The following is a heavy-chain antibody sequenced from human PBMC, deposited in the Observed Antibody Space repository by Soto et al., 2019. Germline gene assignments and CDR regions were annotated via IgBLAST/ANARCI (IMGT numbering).Heavy chain of an antibody. CDR1: GFTFSDYA. D-gene: IGHD3-3*01. CDR3: VRGWRDVDY. J-gene: IGHJ4*02. CDR2: ISTGGGST. Sequence: VQLLESGGGLVQSGGSLRLSCAASGFTFSDYAMSWVRQAPGKGLDWISSISTGGGSTYYADSVKGRFTVSRDNSKNALYLQTNSLRAEDTAVYYCVRGWRDVDYWGQGTLVTVSS. V-gene: IGHV3-23*01.